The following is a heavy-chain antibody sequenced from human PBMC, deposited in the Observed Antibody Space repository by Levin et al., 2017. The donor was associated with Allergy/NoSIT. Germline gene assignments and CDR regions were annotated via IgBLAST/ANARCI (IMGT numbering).Heavy chain of an antibody. Sequence: GESLKISCVASGFSFSSYGIHWVRQAPGMGLEWVAFIWHDGSRESYADLVKGRSTISRDNSKSTLSLQMNSLRVEDTAVYYCARIPGSPTRWEVLGDAFDVWGQGTTVTVSP. CDR1: GFSFSSYG. J-gene: IGHJ3*01. CDR2: IWHDGSRE. V-gene: IGHV3-33*01. D-gene: IGHD1-26*01. CDR3: ARIPGSPTRWEVLGDAFDV.